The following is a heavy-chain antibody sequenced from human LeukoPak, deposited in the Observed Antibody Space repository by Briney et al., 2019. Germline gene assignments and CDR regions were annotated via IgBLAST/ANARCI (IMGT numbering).Heavy chain of an antibody. V-gene: IGHV1-2*03. Sequence: LVASVKVSYKASGYTFTGYYMHWVRQAPGQELEWMGWINPNSGGTNYAQKFQGRVTMTRDTSISTAYMELSRLRSDDTAVYYCARDRIYYDSSGYPSTRYFDYWGQGTLVTVSS. CDR2: INPNSGGT. D-gene: IGHD3-22*01. J-gene: IGHJ4*02. CDR1: GYTFTGYY. CDR3: ARDRIYYDSSGYPSTRYFDY.